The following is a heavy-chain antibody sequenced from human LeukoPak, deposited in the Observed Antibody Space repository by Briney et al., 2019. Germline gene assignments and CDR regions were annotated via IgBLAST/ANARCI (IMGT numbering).Heavy chain of an antibody. J-gene: IGHJ4*02. CDR1: GYSISSGYY. D-gene: IGHD6-19*01. CDR3: ARHGSGWYTVDY. V-gene: IGHV4-38-2*02. Sequence: PSETLSLTCTVSGYSISSGYYWGWIRQPPGKGLEWIGSIYHSGSTYYNPSLKSRVTISVDTSKNQFSLKLSSVTAADTAVYYCARHGSGWYTVDYWGQGTLVTVSS. CDR2: IYHSGST.